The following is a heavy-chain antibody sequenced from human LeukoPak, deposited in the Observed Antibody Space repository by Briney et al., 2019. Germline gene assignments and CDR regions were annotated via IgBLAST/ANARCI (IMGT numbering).Heavy chain of an antibody. D-gene: IGHD2-21*02. Sequence: SETLSLTCTVSGGSISSYYWSWIRQPAGKGLEWIGRIYTSGSTNYNPSLKSRVTISVDTSKNQFSLKLSSVTAADTAVYYCARTEYCGGDCYSDYWGQGTLVTVSS. CDR2: IYTSGST. CDR3: ARTEYCGGDCYSDY. J-gene: IGHJ4*02. V-gene: IGHV4-4*07. CDR1: GGSISSYY.